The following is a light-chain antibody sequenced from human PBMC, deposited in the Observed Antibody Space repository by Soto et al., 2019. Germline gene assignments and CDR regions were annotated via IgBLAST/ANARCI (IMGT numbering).Light chain of an antibody. CDR1: SSNIGNNY. Sequence: QSVLTQPPSVSAAPGQKVTISCSGSSSNIGNNYVAWYQQFPGTAPKLLIYDNNLRPSGIPDRFSGSKSGTSATLGITGLQTGDEADYYCGTWDSSLSAGIFGTGTKAPS. J-gene: IGLJ1*01. CDR3: GTWDSSLSAGI. V-gene: IGLV1-51*01. CDR2: DNN.